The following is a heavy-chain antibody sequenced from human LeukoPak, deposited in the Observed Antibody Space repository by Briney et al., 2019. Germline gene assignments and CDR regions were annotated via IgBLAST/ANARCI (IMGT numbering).Heavy chain of an antibody. D-gene: IGHD3-10*01. J-gene: IGHJ6*04. CDR1: EFTLSNYW. CDR3: ARDLHGSRDV. V-gene: IGHV3-74*01. CDR2: INPEATTT. Sequence: GGSLRLSCADSEFTLSNYWVHWVRQAPGKGLEWVSRINPEATTTNYADSVKGRFTISRDNAKNTLYLQMDSLRAEDTAVYYCARDLHGSRDVWGKGTTITVSS.